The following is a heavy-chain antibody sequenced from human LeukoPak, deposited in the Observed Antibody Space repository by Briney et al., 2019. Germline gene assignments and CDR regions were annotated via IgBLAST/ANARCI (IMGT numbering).Heavy chain of an antibody. CDR1: GFTVSTNY. J-gene: IGHJ4*02. CDR2: IYSGGTI. V-gene: IGHV3-53*01. CDR3: AREKTGTDGYNHGFDY. Sequence: PGGSLRLSCAASGFTVSTNYMTWVRQAPGKGLEWVSVIYSGGTIKSADSVKGRFTISRDNSKNTLYLQMDSLRAEDTAIYYCAREKTGTDGYNHGFDYWGQGTLVTVSS. D-gene: IGHD5-24*01.